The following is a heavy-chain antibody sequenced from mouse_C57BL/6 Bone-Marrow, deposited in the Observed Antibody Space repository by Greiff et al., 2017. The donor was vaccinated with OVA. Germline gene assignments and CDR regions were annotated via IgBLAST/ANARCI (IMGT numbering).Heavy chain of an antibody. CDR3: TRWDYYGSDWYFDV. D-gene: IGHD1-1*01. CDR1: GYTFTSYW. J-gene: IGHJ1*03. CDR2: IYPGNSDT. Sequence: EVQGVESGTVLARPGASVKMSCKTSGYTFTSYWMHWVKQRPGQGLEWIGAIYPGNSDTSYNQKFKGKAKLTAVTSASTAYMELSSLTNEDSAVYYCTRWDYYGSDWYFDVWGTGTTVTVSS. V-gene: IGHV1-5*01.